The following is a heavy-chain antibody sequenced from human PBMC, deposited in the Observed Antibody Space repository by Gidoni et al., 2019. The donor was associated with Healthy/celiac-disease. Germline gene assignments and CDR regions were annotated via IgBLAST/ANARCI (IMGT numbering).Heavy chain of an antibody. CDR1: GYSFTRYW. CDR3: ARLSLGCSGGSCYSDQDY. CDR2: IYPGDSDT. Sequence: EVQLVQSGAEVKKPGESLKISCTGSGYSFTRYWIGWVRQMPGKGLEWMGIIYPGDSDTRYSPSFQGQVTIAADKSISTAYLQWSSLKASDTAMYYCARLSLGCSGGSCYSDQDYWGQGTLVTVSS. V-gene: IGHV5-51*01. J-gene: IGHJ4*02. D-gene: IGHD2-15*01.